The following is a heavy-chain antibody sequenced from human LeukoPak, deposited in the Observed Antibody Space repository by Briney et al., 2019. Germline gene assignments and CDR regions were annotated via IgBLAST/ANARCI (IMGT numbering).Heavy chain of an antibody. CDR1: GGTISSYA. V-gene: IGHV1-69*01. Sequence: ASVTVSCKASGGTISSYAISWVRQAPGQGLEWMGGIIPIFGTANYAQKFQGRVTITADESTSTAYMELSSLRSEDTAVYYCARRGDYSLYYFDYWGQGTLVTVSS. J-gene: IGHJ4*02. D-gene: IGHD4-11*01. CDR2: IIPIFGTA. CDR3: ARRGDYSLYYFDY.